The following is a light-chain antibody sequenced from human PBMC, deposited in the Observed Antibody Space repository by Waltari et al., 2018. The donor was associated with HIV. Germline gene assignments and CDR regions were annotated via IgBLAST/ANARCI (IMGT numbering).Light chain of an antibody. Sequence: IVMTQSPPTLSVSPGERVTLSCRASQSVNYNLAWYQQKPGQAPRLLIYGASGRAAGIPARFSGSESGTEFTLTISSLQSEDFAVYYCQQYENWPPITFGQGTRLEIK. CDR1: QSVNYN. CDR2: GAS. J-gene: IGKJ5*01. CDR3: QQYENWPPIT. V-gene: IGKV3-15*01.